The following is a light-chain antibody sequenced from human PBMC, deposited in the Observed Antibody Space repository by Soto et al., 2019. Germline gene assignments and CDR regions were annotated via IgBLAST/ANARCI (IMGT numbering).Light chain of an antibody. Sequence: DIQLTQSPSFLSASVGDRVTITCRASRGISSFLAWYQQKPGKAPNLLIYAASVLQSGVPSRFSGSGFGTEFTLTISSLQPEDFATYYCQQQTSFFLSFGGGTKVDIK. CDR1: RGISSF. J-gene: IGKJ4*01. CDR2: AAS. V-gene: IGKV1-9*01. CDR3: QQQTSFFLS.